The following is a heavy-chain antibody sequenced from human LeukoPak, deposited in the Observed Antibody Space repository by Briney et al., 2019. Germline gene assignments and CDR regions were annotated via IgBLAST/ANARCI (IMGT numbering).Heavy chain of an antibody. CDR3: ARLLATITSAFDI. V-gene: IGHV3-9*01. J-gene: IGHJ3*02. Sequence: GGSLRLSCAASGFTFDDYAIHWVRQAPGKGLEWVSGISWNSGSIAYADSVKGRFTISRDNAKNSLYLQMNSLRAEDTAVYYCARLLATITSAFDIWGQGTMVTVSS. D-gene: IGHD5-24*01. CDR1: GFTFDDYA. CDR2: ISWNSGSI.